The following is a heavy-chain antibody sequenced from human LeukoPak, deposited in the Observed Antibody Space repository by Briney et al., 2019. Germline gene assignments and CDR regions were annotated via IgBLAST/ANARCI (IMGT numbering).Heavy chain of an antibody. V-gene: IGHV3-74*01. CDR1: GFTFSSYW. J-gene: IGHJ3*01. CDR2: INIDGSIT. CDR3: AGGISATGGG. D-gene: IGHD6-13*01. Sequence: PGGSLRLSCAASGFTFSSYWMHWVRQDPGRGLVWVSRINIDGSITTYADSVKGRFTISRDNAKNTLYLQMNSLRGEDTAVYYCAGGISATGGGWGQGTMVTVSS.